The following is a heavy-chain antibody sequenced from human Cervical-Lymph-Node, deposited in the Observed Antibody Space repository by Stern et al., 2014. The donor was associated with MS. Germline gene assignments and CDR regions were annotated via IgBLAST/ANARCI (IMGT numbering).Heavy chain of an antibody. Sequence: VQLVQSGAEVKKHGASGKVSCKASGFTFTNYYVHWVRQAPGKGLEWMGIINRSDDDTGYAQRFQGRLTVTRDTSSSTVYMELTSLRYDDTAVYYCALSAFDFWGQGTLVTVSS. J-gene: IGHJ4*02. V-gene: IGHV1-46*01. D-gene: IGHD5/OR15-5a*01. CDR3: ALSAFDF. CDR1: GFTFTNYY. CDR2: INRSDDDT.